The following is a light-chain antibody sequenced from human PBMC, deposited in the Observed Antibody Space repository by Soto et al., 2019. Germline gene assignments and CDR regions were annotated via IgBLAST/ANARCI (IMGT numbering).Light chain of an antibody. V-gene: IGKV1-5*01. CDR1: QSINNW. CDR2: YVS. CDR3: QQFSDYPRT. Sequence: EIQMTQSPSTLSASVGDRGTITCRASQSINNWLAWYQQTPGKAPKLLIYYVSHLETGVPARFSGSGSGTDFTLTISSLQPDDFATYYCQQFSDYPRTFGQGT. J-gene: IGKJ1*01.